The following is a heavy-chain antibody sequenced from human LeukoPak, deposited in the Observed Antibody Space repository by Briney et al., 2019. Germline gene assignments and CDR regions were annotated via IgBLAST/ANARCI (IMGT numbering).Heavy chain of an antibody. D-gene: IGHD3-22*01. V-gene: IGHV4-34*01. J-gene: IGHJ4*02. CDR2: IYYSGST. CDR1: GGSFSGYY. CDR3: ARQITMIVVVITPHFDY. Sequence: PSETLSLTCAVYGGSFSGYYWGWIRQPPGKGLEWIGSIYYSGSTYYNPSLKSRVTISVDTSKNQFSLKLSSVAAADTAVYYCARQITMIVVVITPHFDYWGQGTLVTVSS.